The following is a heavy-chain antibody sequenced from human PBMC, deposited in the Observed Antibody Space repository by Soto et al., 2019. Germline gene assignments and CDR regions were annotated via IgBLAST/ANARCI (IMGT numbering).Heavy chain of an antibody. CDR3: ARIHRTKAGSGSYRYFDY. J-gene: IGHJ4*02. CDR1: GGTFSSYT. V-gene: IGHV1-18*01. Sequence: ASVKVSCKASGGTFSSYTISWVRQAPGQGLEWMGRIIAINGKTNYAQKLQGRVTMTTDTSTSTSYMELRSLSSDDTAVYYCARIHRTKAGSGSYRYFDYWGQGTLVTVSS. D-gene: IGHD3-10*01. CDR2: IIAINGKT.